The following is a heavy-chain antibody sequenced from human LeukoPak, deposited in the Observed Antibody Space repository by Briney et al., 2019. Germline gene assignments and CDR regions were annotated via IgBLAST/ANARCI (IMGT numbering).Heavy chain of an antibody. J-gene: IGHJ4*02. D-gene: IGHD6-19*01. CDR2: ISWKSGNI. CDR3: ARDGYSSGWYFDY. Sequence: GGSLRLSCAASGFTFDDDDMHWVRQAPGKGLEWVSGISWKSGNIGYADSVKGRFTISRDNAKNSLYLQMNSLRAEDTAVYYCARDGYSSGWYFDYWGQGTLVTVSS. V-gene: IGHV3-9*01. CDR1: GFTFDDDD.